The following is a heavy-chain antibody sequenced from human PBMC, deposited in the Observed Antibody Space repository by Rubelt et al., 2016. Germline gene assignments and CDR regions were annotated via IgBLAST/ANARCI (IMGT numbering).Heavy chain of an antibody. D-gene: IGHD5/OR15-5a*01. CDR1: GYTFTGYY. CDR2: INPDSGGI. CDR3: ARAYSVGPRGWFDP. J-gene: IGHJ5*02. Sequence: QVQLVQSGAEVKKPGASVKVSCKASGYTFTGYYMHWVRQAPGQGLEWMGWINPDSGGINYAQKCQGRVTMTRDTSSSRLRSGDTAVYYCARAYSVGPRGWFDPWGQGTLGTVSS. V-gene: IGHV1-2*02.